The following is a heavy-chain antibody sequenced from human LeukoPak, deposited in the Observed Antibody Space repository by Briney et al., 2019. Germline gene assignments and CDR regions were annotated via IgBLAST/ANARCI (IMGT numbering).Heavy chain of an antibody. CDR1: GITFSSSS. D-gene: IGHD4-17*01. V-gene: IGHV3-23*01. CDR2: ISPGDYTT. CDR3: AKGGSLITVTYFDL. J-gene: IGHJ4*02. Sequence: GGSLRLSCLASGITFSSSSMTWVRQAPGKGLEWVSAISPGDYTTYYADSVKGRFTISRDNSKNTLYLQMNSLRAEDTAVYYCAKGGSLITVTYFDLWGQGTLVTVSS.